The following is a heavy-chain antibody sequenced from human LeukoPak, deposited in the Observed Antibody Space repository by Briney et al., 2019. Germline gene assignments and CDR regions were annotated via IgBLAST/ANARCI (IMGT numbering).Heavy chain of an antibody. V-gene: IGHV3-7*01. Sequence: GGSLRLSCAASGLSFSSYWMTWVRQAPGKGLEWVANIKEDGSAKSYVDSVKGRFTISRDNAKNSLYLQMSSLRVEDTAVYYCARDYDYFSGHNLDAYDIWGQGTTVIVSS. CDR2: IKEDGSAK. CDR1: GLSFSSYW. CDR3: ARDYDYFSGHNLDAYDI. J-gene: IGHJ3*02. D-gene: IGHD2-15*01.